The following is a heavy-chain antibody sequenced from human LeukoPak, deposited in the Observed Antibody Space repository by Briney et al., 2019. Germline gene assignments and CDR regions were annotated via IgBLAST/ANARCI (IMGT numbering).Heavy chain of an antibody. CDR1: GFTFTSSA. J-gene: IGHJ5*02. D-gene: IGHD1-26*01. CDR3: AAVPVGATTVWFDP. V-gene: IGHV1-58*02. CDR2: IVVGSGNT. Sequence: ASVKVSCKASGFTFTSSAMQWVRQARGQRLEWIGWIVVGSGNTNYAQKFQERVTITRDMSTSTAYMELSSLRSEDTAVYYCAAVPVGATTVWFDPWGQGTLVTVSS.